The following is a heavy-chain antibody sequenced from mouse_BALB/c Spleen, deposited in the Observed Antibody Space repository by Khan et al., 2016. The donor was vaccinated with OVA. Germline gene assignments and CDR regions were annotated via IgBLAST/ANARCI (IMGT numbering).Heavy chain of an antibody. CDR2: ISSGGTYT. V-gene: IGHV5-6*01. Sequence: EVKLVESGGDLVKPGGSLKLSCAASGFTFSTFGMSWVRQTPDKRLEWVATISSGGTYTYYPDSVKGRFTISRDTAKNTLYLQMSSLRSEDTAMYYCARHGGGLMDFWGQGTSVTVAS. CDR1: GFTFSTFG. J-gene: IGHJ4*01. CDR3: ARHGGGLMDF.